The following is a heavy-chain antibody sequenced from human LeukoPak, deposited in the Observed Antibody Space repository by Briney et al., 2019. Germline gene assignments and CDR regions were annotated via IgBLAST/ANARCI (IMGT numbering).Heavy chain of an antibody. J-gene: IGHJ1*01. Sequence: SETLSLTCTVSGGSISSYYWSWIRQPPGKGLEWIGYIYYSGSTNYNPSLKSRVTISVDTSKNQFSLKLSSVTAADTAVYYCARGQSRGSYYQDWGRGTLVTVSS. V-gene: IGHV4-59*12. D-gene: IGHD1-14*01. CDR3: ARGQSRGSYYQD. CDR1: GGSISSYY. CDR2: IYYSGST.